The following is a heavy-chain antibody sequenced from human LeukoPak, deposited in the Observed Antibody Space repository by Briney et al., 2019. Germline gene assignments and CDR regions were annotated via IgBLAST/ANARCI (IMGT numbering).Heavy chain of an antibody. CDR1: GFSFSTYS. J-gene: IGHJ6*04. CDR3: ARRITISGLGYYMDV. D-gene: IGHD3-3*01. CDR2: ISNSGHTT. Sequence: GGSLRLSCAASGFSFSTYSINWVRQAPGKGLEWISYISNSGHTTYYAESVKGRFTISRGNAWNSLYLQMNSLRGEDTAVYYCARRITISGLGYYMDVWGKGTTVIVSS. V-gene: IGHV3-48*01.